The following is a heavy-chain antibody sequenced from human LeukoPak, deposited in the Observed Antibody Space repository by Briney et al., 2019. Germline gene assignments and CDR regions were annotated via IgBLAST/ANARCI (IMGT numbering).Heavy chain of an antibody. D-gene: IGHD5-24*01. V-gene: IGHV3-48*03. Sequence: GGSLRLSCAASGFTFNDFEMNWVRQAPGKGLEWVSYISQTGSTKKYTDSVKGRFTISRDNAKNSLYLQMNSLRAEDTAVYYCAREGYSPRDGYNFNFDYWGQGTLVTVSS. CDR2: ISQTGSTK. CDR1: GFTFNDFE. CDR3: AREGYSPRDGYNFNFDY. J-gene: IGHJ4*02.